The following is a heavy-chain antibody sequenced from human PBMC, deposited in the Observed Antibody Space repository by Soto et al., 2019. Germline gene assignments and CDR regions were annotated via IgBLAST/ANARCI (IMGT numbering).Heavy chain of an antibody. CDR2: ISGSGGST. CDR3: ANPAVTKVRTQNYGMDV. CDR1: GFTFSSYA. V-gene: IGHV3-23*01. Sequence: GGSLRLSCAASGFTFSSYAMSWVRQAPGKGLEWVSAISGSGGSTYYADSVKGRFTISRDNSKNTLYLQMNSLRAEDTAVYYCANPAVTKVRTQNYGMDVLGQGTTVTVSS. J-gene: IGHJ6*02. D-gene: IGHD4-17*01.